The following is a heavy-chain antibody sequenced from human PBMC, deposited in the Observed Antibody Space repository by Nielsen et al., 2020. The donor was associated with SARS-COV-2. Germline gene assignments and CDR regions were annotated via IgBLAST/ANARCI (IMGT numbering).Heavy chain of an antibody. V-gene: IGHV4-39*07. CDR3: ARGRGVVTQTQPYYYYYYMDV. D-gene: IGHD4-23*01. Sequence: SETLSLTCTVSGGSISSSSYYWSWIRQPPGKGLEWIGEINHSGSTNYNPSLKSRVTISVDTSKNQFSLKLSSVTAADTAVYYCARGRGVVTQTQPYYYYYYMDVWGKGTTVTVSS. CDR1: GGSISSSSYY. CDR2: INHSGST. J-gene: IGHJ6*03.